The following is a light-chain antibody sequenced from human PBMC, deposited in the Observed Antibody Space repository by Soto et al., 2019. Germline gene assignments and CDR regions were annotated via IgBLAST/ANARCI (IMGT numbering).Light chain of an antibody. CDR1: QSGSSSY. Sequence: ILLTQSPGTLSLSPVERATLSCRASQSGSSSYLAWYQHKPGQAPRLLIYGASSRATGIPDRFSGSGSGTDFTLTISRLEPEDFAVYYCQQYGSSPPTWTFGQGTKVDIK. CDR2: GAS. J-gene: IGKJ1*01. CDR3: QQYGSSPPTWT. V-gene: IGKV3-20*01.